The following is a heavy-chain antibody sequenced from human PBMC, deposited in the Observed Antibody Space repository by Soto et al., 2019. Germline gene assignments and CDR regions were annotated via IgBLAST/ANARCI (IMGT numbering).Heavy chain of an antibody. Sequence: ASVKVSCKASGYTFTGYDMHWVRQAPGQGLEWMGWINPNSGGTNYAQKFQGRVTMTRDTSISTAYMELSRLRSDDTAVYYCASSDSSWGRFDPWGQGTLVTVSS. CDR1: GYTFTGYD. CDR3: ASSDSSWGRFDP. J-gene: IGHJ5*02. CDR2: INPNSGGT. V-gene: IGHV1-2*02. D-gene: IGHD6-13*01.